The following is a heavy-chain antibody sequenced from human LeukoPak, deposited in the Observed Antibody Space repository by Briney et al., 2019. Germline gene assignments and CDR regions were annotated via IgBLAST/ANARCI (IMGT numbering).Heavy chain of an antibody. CDR2: VYYTGST. V-gene: IGHV4-39*01. Sequence: SETLSLTCSVSGASVTSGGFYWGWLRQPPGKGPEWIATVYYTGSTYYNPSLKSRVTISIDTSKNQFSLRLTSVTATDTSIYHCARHSGSGSLSRPFDPWGQGTLVTVSS. CDR3: ARHSGSGSLSRPFDP. CDR1: GASVTSGGFY. J-gene: IGHJ5*02. D-gene: IGHD3-10*01.